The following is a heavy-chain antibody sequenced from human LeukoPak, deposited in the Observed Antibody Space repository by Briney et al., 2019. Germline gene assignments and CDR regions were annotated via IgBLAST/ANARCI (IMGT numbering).Heavy chain of an antibody. CDR3: ARGIAVAGPYDY. Sequence: GGSLRLSCAASGCTFSSYWMSWVRQAPGKGLEWVANIKQDGSEKYYVDSVKGRFTISRDNAKNSLYLQMNSLRAEDTAVYYCARGIAVAGPYDYWGQGTLVTVSS. V-gene: IGHV3-7*03. J-gene: IGHJ4*02. CDR1: GCTFSSYW. D-gene: IGHD6-19*01. CDR2: IKQDGSEK.